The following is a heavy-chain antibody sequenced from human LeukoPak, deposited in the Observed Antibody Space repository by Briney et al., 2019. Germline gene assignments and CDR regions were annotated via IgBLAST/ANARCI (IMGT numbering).Heavy chain of an antibody. D-gene: IGHD6-6*01. Sequence: SESLSLACTVSGGSISSYYCGWVRQPPGRGLEWITYIYYNRSTTYKPYLKSRVTISVDTCKNQFSLRLRSVSAADTAVYYCARRGSSPFDDWGQGTLVTVSS. CDR1: GGSISSYY. J-gene: IGHJ4*02. CDR3: ARRGSSPFDD. V-gene: IGHV4-59*08. CDR2: IYYNRST.